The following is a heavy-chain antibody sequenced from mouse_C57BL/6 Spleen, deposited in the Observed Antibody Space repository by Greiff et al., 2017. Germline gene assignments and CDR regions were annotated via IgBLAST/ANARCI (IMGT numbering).Heavy chain of an antibody. CDR2: IYPGSGNT. D-gene: IGHD6-1*01. CDR3: ARGSHGYAMDY. J-gene: IGHJ4*01. CDR1: GYPFTDYY. V-gene: IGHV1-76*01. Sequence: QVQLQQSGAELVRPGASVKLSCKASGYPFTDYYINWVKQRPGQGLEWIARIYPGSGNTYYNEKFKGKATLTAEKSSSTAYMQLSSLTSEDSAVYFGARGSHGYAMDYWGQGTSVTVSS.